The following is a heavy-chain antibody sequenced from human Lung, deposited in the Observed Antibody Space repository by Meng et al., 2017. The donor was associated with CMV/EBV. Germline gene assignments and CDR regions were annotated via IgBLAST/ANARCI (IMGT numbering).Heavy chain of an antibody. J-gene: IGHJ1*01. CDR1: GDSITNHNW. Sequence: QVQLRESCPALVKPSETLSLTCAVSGDSITNHNWWAWVRQPPGKGLEWIGEIPHRGSSAYNPSLKSRDSMSIDKSKNQFSLKLTSVTAADTAVYHCLRRSGGSVWGQGTLVTVSS. V-gene: IGHV4-4*02. D-gene: IGHD3-10*01. CDR3: LRRSGGSV. CDR2: IPHRGSS.